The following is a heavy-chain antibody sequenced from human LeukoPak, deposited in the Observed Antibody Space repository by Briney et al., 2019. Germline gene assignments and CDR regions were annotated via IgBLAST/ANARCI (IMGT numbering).Heavy chain of an antibody. CDR1: VFSFSSYG. D-gene: IGHD2-2*01. V-gene: IGHV3-23*01. CDR2: ISGSGGST. CDR3: AKVRYQLLIDY. J-gene: IGHJ4*02. Sequence: GGSLRLSRAASVFSFSSYGMSWVRQAPGKGLEWVSGISGSGGSTYYADSVKGRFTISRDNSKNTLYLQMNSLRADDTAVYYCAKVRYQLLIDYWGQGTLVTVSS.